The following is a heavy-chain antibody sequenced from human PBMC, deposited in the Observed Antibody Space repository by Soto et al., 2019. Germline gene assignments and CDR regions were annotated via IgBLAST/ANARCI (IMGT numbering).Heavy chain of an antibody. V-gene: IGHV4-34*01. Sequence: SETLSLTCAVYGGSFTGYYWTWIRQIPGKGLEWIGEINYRGSTYYNPSLESRITMAVDTSKNQFSLKLSSVTAADTAVYFCVRGQPHRITIFEVVIRSYDYGMDVWGQGTTVTVSS. CDR1: GGSFTGYY. CDR2: INYRGST. D-gene: IGHD3-3*01. CDR3: VRGQPHRITIFEVVIRSYDYGMDV. J-gene: IGHJ6*02.